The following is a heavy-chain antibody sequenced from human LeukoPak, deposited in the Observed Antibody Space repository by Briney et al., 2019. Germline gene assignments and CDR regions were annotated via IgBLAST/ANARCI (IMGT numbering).Heavy chain of an antibody. CDR2: INPNSGGT. V-gene: IGHV1-2*02. Sequence: ASVKVSCKASGYTFTGYYMHWVRQAPGQGLEWMGWINPNSGGTNYAQKFQGRVTMTRDTSENQVVLTMTDMDPVDTATYYCAHRPITSRGCIHFDPWGQGTLVTVSS. CDR1: GYTFTGYY. D-gene: IGHD1-14*01. CDR3: AHRPITSRGCIHFDP. J-gene: IGHJ5*02.